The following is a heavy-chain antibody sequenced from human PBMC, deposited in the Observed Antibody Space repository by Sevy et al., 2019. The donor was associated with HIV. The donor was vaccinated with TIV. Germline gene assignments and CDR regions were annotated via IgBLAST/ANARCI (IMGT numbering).Heavy chain of an antibody. CDR3: ARRGVSQQSVMGFDY. J-gene: IGHJ4*02. Sequence: GGSLRLSCAASGFTFSSYWMHWVRQVPGKGLVWVSRINSDGSSTTYADSGKGRFTISRDNAKNTLYLQMDSLRVEDTAVYYCARRGVSQQSVMGFDYWGQGTLVTVSS. CDR2: INSDGSST. V-gene: IGHV3-74*01. D-gene: IGHD6-13*01. CDR1: GFTFSSYW.